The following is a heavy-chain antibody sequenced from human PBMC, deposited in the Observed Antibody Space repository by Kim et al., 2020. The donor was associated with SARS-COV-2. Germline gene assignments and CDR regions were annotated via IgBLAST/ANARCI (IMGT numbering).Heavy chain of an antibody. V-gene: IGHV3-23*01. CDR3: AKIVDYDFWSAFDY. Sequence: ADSVKGRFTISRDNSKNTLYRQMNSLRAEDTAVYYCAKIVDYDFWSAFDYWGQGTLVTVSS. J-gene: IGHJ4*02. D-gene: IGHD3-3*01.